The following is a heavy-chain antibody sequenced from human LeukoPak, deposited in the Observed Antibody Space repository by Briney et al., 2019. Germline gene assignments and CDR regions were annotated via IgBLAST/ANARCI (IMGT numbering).Heavy chain of an antibody. D-gene: IGHD6-19*01. V-gene: IGHV4-34*01. CDR3: ARGGKQWLVRGSGWFDP. J-gene: IGHJ5*02. CDR1: GGSFSGYY. CDR2: INHSGST. Sequence: SETLSLTCAVYGGSFSGYYWSWIRQPPGKGLEWIGEINHSGSTNYNPSLKSRVTISVDTSKNQFSLKLSSVTAADTAVYYCARGGKQWLVRGSGWFDPWGQGTLVTVSS.